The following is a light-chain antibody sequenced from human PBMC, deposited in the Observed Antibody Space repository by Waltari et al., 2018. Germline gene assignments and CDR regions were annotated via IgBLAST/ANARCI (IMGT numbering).Light chain of an antibody. V-gene: IGLV2-14*01. J-gene: IGLJ1*01. CDR3: SSYTSSRPVV. Sequence: QSSLTQPASVSGSPGQSIAIPCTGTSGDVGAYNYVSWYQQYPGKAPQVLFYEVTNRPSGCSRRFSGTKSGNTASLTICGLQPDDEADYYCSSYTSSRPVVFGTGTEVTVL. CDR2: EVT. CDR1: SGDVGAYNY.